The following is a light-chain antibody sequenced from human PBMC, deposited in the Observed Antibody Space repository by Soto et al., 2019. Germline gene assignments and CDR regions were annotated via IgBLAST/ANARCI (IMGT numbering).Light chain of an antibody. CDR3: QQFVNSPYT. CDR2: GTS. J-gene: IGKJ2*01. Sequence: EIVLTQSPGTLSLSTGERATLFCRASQSAANNYIAWYQQKPGQAPSLLIYGTSKRATGIPDRFNGSGSGTDFTLHITSVAPEDFAVYYCQQFVNSPYTFGQGTKLEI. V-gene: IGKV3-20*01. CDR1: QSAANNY.